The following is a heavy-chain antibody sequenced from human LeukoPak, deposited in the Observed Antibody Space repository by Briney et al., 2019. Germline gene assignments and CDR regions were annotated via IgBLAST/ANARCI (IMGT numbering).Heavy chain of an antibody. J-gene: IGHJ3*02. D-gene: IGHD3-10*01. CDR2: SISKTEGGTT. CDR1: GFTFSNAW. Sequence: GGSLRLSCAASGFTFSNAWMIWVRQAPGKGLEWVGRSISKTEGGTTDYAAPVKGRFTISRDDSKNTLYLQMNSLRAEDTAVYYCARTGLWPLGREYPQGMDAFDIWGQGTMVTVSS. CDR3: ARTGLWPLGREYPQGMDAFDI. V-gene: IGHV3-15*01.